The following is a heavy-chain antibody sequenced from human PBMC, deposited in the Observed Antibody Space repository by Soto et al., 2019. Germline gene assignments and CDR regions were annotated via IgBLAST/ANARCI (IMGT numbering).Heavy chain of an antibody. Sequence: GGSLRLSCAASGFTFSSYAMHWVRQAPGKGLEWVAVISYDGSNKYYADSVKGRFTISRDNSKNTLYLQMNSLRAEDTAVYYCARGPFSGDLAPFDYWGQGTLVTVSS. CDR2: ISYDGSNK. CDR3: ARGPFSGDLAPFDY. D-gene: IGHD7-27*01. CDR1: GFTFSSYA. V-gene: IGHV3-30-3*01. J-gene: IGHJ4*02.